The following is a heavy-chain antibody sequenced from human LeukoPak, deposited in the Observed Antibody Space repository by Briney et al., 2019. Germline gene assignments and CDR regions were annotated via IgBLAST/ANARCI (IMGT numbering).Heavy chain of an antibody. CDR1: GYTFTSYD. D-gene: IGHD6-13*01. V-gene: IGHV1-8*01. J-gene: IGHJ2*01. CDR2: MNPNSGNT. Sequence: ASVKVSCKASGYTFTSYDINWVRQATGQGLEWMGWMNPNSGNTAYAQKFQGRVTMTRNTSISTAYMELSSLRSEDTAVYYCARTYSRYWYFDLWGRGTLVTVSS. CDR3: ARTYSRYWYFDL.